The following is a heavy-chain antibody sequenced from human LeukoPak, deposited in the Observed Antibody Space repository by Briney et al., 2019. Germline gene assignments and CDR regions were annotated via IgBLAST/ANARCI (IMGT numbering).Heavy chain of an antibody. CDR2: VIPIFGTA. J-gene: IGHJ4*02. CDR1: GGTFSSYA. CDR3: AIFPDIVVVPAAWYYFDY. V-gene: IGHV1-69*06. Sequence: SVKVSCKASGGTFSSYAISWVRQAPGQGLEWIGGVIPIFGTANYVQKFQGRVTITADKSTSTAYMELSSLRSEDTAVYYCAIFPDIVVVPAAWYYFDYWGQGTLVTVSS. D-gene: IGHD2-2*01.